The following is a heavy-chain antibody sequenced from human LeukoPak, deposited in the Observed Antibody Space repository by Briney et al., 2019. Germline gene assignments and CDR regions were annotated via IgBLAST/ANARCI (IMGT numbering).Heavy chain of an antibody. Sequence: GGSLRLSCAASGFTFSSYGMHWVRQAPGKGLEWVAVIWYDGSNKYYADSVKSRFTISRDNPKNTLYLQMNSLRAEDTAVYYCARDEYYDILTGYPTGAFDIWGQGTMVTVSS. CDR2: IWYDGSNK. CDR3: ARDEYYDILTGYPTGAFDI. V-gene: IGHV3-33*01. J-gene: IGHJ3*02. D-gene: IGHD3-9*01. CDR1: GFTFSSYG.